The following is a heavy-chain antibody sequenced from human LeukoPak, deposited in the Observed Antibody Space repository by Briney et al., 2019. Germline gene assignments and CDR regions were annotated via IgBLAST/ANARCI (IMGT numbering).Heavy chain of an antibody. D-gene: IGHD3-22*01. V-gene: IGHV3-53*01. Sequence: GGSLRLSCAASGITVSSNYMSWVRQAPGKGLEWVSVIYSGGSTYYADSVKGRFTISRDNSKNTLYLQMNSLRAEDTAVYYCARDFEMRYSSGSMDYWGQGTLVTVSS. J-gene: IGHJ4*02. CDR2: IYSGGST. CDR3: ARDFEMRYSSGSMDY. CDR1: GITVSSNY.